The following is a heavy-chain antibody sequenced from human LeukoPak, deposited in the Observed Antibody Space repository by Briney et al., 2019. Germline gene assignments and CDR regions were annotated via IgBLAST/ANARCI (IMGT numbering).Heavy chain of an antibody. Sequence: GASMKVSCKASGYTFTSYAMNLVRQAPGQGLEWMGWINTNTGNPTYAQGFTGRFVFSLDTSVSTAYLQISSLKAEDTAVYYCARELMVYATTPNWFDPWGQGTLVTVSS. CDR3: ARELMVYATTPNWFDP. D-gene: IGHD2-8*01. CDR1: GYTFTSYA. CDR2: INTNTGNP. J-gene: IGHJ5*02. V-gene: IGHV7-4-1*02.